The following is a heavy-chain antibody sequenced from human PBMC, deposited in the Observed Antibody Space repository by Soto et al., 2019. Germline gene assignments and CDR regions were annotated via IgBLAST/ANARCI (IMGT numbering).Heavy chain of an antibody. CDR1: GLTFSDHY. V-gene: IGHV3-11*01. D-gene: IGHD3-10*01. CDR3: ARAPYFGSGTYYYYSLDV. CDR2: ISSSAGTI. J-gene: IGHJ6*02. Sequence: QVQLVESGGGLVKPGGSLRLSCAASGLTFSDHYMTWIRQAPGKGLEWISYISSSAGTIYYADSVKGRFNISRDNAKNSLYLQMTNLRAEDTAVYYCARAPYFGSGTYYYYSLDVWGQGTTVTVSS.